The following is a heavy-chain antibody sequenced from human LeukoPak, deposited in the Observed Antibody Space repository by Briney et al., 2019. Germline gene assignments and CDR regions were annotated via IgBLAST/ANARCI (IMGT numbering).Heavy chain of an antibody. CDR1: GGTFSSYA. Sequence: SVKVSCKASGGTFSSYAISWVRQAPGQGLEWMGGIIPIFGTANYAQKFQGRVAITADESTSTAYMELSSLRSEDTAVYYCARVVYDILTGYRHDAFDIWGQGTMVTVSS. V-gene: IGHV1-69*13. D-gene: IGHD3-9*01. CDR2: IIPIFGTA. J-gene: IGHJ3*02. CDR3: ARVVYDILTGYRHDAFDI.